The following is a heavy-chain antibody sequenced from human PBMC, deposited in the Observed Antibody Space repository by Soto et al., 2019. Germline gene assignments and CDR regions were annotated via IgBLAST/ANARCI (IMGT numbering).Heavy chain of an antibody. V-gene: IGHV1-69*01. CDR3: ARSDCGGDCYSSYYYYGMDV. CDR2: IIPIFGTA. CDR1: GGTFSSYA. J-gene: IGHJ6*02. D-gene: IGHD2-21*02. Sequence: QVQLVQSGAEVQKPGSSVKVSCKASGGTFSSYAICWVRQAPGQGLEWMGGIIPIFGTANYAQKFQGRVTITADESTSTAYMELSSLRSEDTAVYYCARSDCGGDCYSSYYYYGMDVWGQGTTVTVSS.